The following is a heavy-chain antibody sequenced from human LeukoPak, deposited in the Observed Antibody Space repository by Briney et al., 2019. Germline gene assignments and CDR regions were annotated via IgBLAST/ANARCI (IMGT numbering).Heavy chain of an antibody. Sequence: GASVKVSRKASGYTYTGYYLHWVRPPPGQGLEWMGRINSNRGGTTYAQKFQGRVTMTRETSISTAYMELSRLRSDDTAVYYWARLGLGSDFSYHMDVWGKGATVTVSS. D-gene: IGHD3-10*01. CDR2: INSNRGGT. CDR1: GYTYTGYY. J-gene: IGHJ6*03. V-gene: IGHV1-2*06. CDR3: ARLGLGSDFSYHMDV.